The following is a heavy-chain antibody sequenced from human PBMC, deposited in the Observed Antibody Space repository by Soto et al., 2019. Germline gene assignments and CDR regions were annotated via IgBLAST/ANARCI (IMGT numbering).Heavy chain of an antibody. V-gene: IGHV2-5*02. CDR1: GFSLSPSGVG. D-gene: IGHD2-2*01. CDR3: AHIGLDNCSSTSCPYYYYYYMDV. J-gene: IGHJ6*03. Sequence: SGPTLVKPTQTLTLTCTFSGFSLSPSGVGVGWIRQPPGKALEWLALIYWDDDKRYSPSLKSRLTITKDTSKNQVVLTMTNMDPVDTATYYCAHIGLDNCSSTSCPYYYYYYMDVWGKGTTVTVSS. CDR2: IYWDDDK.